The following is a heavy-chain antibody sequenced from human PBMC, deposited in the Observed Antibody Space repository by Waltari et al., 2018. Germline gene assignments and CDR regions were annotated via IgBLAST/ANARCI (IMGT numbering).Heavy chain of an antibody. V-gene: IGHV3-23*01. CDR3: AKDAGDSSGYYFDY. CDR1: GFTFSRSA. D-gene: IGHD3-22*01. Sequence: EVQLLESGGGLVQPGGSLRLSCAASGFTFSRSAMTWLRQAPGKGLEWVSAISGSGGSTYYADSVKGRFTISRDNSKNTLYLQMNSLRAEDTAVYYCAKDAGDSSGYYFDYWGQGTLVTVSS. CDR2: ISGSGGST. J-gene: IGHJ4*02.